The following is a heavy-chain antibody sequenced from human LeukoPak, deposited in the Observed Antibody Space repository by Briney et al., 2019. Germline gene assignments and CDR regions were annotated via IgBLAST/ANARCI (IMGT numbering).Heavy chain of an antibody. CDR2: IKQDGSEK. CDR3: ARGGGGSDY. J-gene: IGHJ4*02. V-gene: IGHV3-7*04. D-gene: IGHD3-16*01. Sequence: GGSLRLSCAASGFTLSTFWMTWVRQAPGKGLEWVANIKQDGSEKYYVDSVKGRLTISRDNTKNSLYLQMNSLRAEDTAVYYCARGGGGSDYWGQGILVTVPS. CDR1: GFTLSTFW.